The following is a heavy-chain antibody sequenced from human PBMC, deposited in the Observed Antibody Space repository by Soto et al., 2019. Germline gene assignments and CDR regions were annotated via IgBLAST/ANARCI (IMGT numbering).Heavy chain of an antibody. CDR3: ARDRRCSSTSCYTFGNWFEP. V-gene: IGHV1-18*04. CDR2: ISAYNGNT. Sequence: ASVKVSCKASGYTFTSYGISWVRQAPGQGLEWMGWISAYNGNTNYAQKLQGRVTMTTDTSTSTAYMELRSLRSDDTAVYYCARDRRCSSTSCYTFGNWFEPWGQGTLVTVSS. D-gene: IGHD2-2*02. CDR1: GYTFTSYG. J-gene: IGHJ5*02.